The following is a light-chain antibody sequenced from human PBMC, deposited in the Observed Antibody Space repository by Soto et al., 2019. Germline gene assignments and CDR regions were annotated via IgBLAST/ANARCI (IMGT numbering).Light chain of an antibody. J-gene: IGLJ1*01. CDR3: GTWDTSLPACV. CDR1: ASNIGHNS. CDR2: DDN. V-gene: IGLV1-51*01. Sequence: QSVLTQPPSVSSAPGQRGTISCSGSASNIGHNSVSWYQQLPVAAHKLLIYDDNIRPSGIPDRFSGSKSATSATLGINGLQTGDEADYYCGTWDTSLPACVFVHGTKLTVL.